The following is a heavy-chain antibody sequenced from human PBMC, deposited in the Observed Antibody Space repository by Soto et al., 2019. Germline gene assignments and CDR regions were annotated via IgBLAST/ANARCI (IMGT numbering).Heavy chain of an antibody. CDR3: ARIPEPSGYSSGWYDY. CDR2: IDWDDDK. Sequence: ESGPTLVNPTQTLTLTCTFSGFSLSTSGMCVSWIRQPPGKALEWPALIDWDDDKYYSTSLKTRLTISKDTSKNQVVLTMTNMDPVDTATYYCARIPEPSGYSSGWYDYWGQGTLVTVSS. J-gene: IGHJ4*02. D-gene: IGHD6-19*01. V-gene: IGHV2-70*01. CDR1: GFSLSTSGMC.